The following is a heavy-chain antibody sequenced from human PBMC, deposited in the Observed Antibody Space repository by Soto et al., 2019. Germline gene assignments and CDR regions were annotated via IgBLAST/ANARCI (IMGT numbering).Heavy chain of an antibody. Sequence: QVQLQEWGPGVVKPLETLSLTCSVSGGAVSSGSSFWNWIRQPPGRGLEWIGFINFNGRTNYNPSFKSRVTMSVDMSRNQVSLSLRSVTGADTAVYFCARLVASGGTLYWGQGSLVTVSS. CDR3: ARLVASGGTLY. CDR1: GGAVSSGSSF. CDR2: INFNGRT. V-gene: IGHV4-61*01. J-gene: IGHJ4*02. D-gene: IGHD2-15*01.